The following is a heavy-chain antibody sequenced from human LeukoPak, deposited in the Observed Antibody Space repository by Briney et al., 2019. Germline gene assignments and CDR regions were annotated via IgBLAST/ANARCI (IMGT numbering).Heavy chain of an antibody. D-gene: IGHD3-3*01. CDR3: ARGPRDFWSGDWAGYFDY. CDR1: GGSISSYY. Sequence: SETLSLTCTVSGGSISSYYWSWIRQPPGKGLEWIGYIYYSGSTNYNPSLKSRVTISVDTSKNQFSLKLSSVTAADTAVYYCARGPRDFWSGDWAGYFDYWGQGTLVTVSS. V-gene: IGHV4-59*01. CDR2: IYYSGST. J-gene: IGHJ4*02.